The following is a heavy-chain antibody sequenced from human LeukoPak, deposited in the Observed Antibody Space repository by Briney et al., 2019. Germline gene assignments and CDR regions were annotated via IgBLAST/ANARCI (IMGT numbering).Heavy chain of an antibody. D-gene: IGHD3-22*01. Sequence: KTSETLSLTCTVSGGSISSYDWSWIRQPAGKGLEWIWRIYTSGSTNYNPSPKRGVITSVDTSKNQFSLKLSSVTAEDTAVYYCAHNYYDRSGYYYYYMDVWGKGTTVTISS. CDR2: IYTSGST. V-gene: IGHV4-4*07. CDR3: AHNYYDRSGYYYYYMDV. J-gene: IGHJ6*03. CDR1: GGSISSYD.